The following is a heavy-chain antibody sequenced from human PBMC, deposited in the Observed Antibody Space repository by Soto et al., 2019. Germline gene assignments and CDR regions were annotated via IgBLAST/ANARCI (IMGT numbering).Heavy chain of an antibody. J-gene: IGHJ4*02. CDR1: GFTFSSYA. CDR2: ISYDGSNK. Sequence: QVQLVESGGGVVQPGRSLRLSCAASGFTFSSYAMHWVRQAPGKGLEWVAVISYDGSNKYYADSVKGRFTISRDNSKNTLYLQMNSLRAEDTAVYYCVRAPRDLIAVAGNNPRSYWGQGTLVTVSS. CDR3: VRAPRDLIAVAGNNPRSY. V-gene: IGHV3-30-3*01. D-gene: IGHD6-19*01.